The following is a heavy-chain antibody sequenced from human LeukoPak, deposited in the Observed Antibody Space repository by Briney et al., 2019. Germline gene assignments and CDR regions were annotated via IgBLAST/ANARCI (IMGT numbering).Heavy chain of an antibody. CDR3: ARWYSVGWNYYFDL. CDR1: GGYLSDYY. Sequence: SETLSLTCAVYGGYLSDYYWTWLRQSPGKGLAWVGEINHSGSPNNNPSLKSRVTMPIDTSKNQFSLRLNSMTAADTAVYYCARWYSVGWNYYFDLWGRGTLVTVSS. D-gene: IGHD1-7*01. V-gene: IGHV4-34*01. J-gene: IGHJ2*01. CDR2: INHSGSP.